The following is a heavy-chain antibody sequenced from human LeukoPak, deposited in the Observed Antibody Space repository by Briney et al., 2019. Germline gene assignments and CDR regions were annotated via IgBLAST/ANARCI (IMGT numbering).Heavy chain of an antibody. D-gene: IGHD6-19*01. Sequence: SETLSLTCTVSGDSLSSHYWSWIRQPPGKGLERIGYIYGSGSTHYDPSLRSRVTISEDTSKNQFSLKLTSVTAADTAVYYCARNVGWYSHDSWGQGTLVTVSS. J-gene: IGHJ4*02. CDR2: IYGSGST. V-gene: IGHV4-59*08. CDR1: GDSLSSHY. CDR3: ARNVGWYSHDS.